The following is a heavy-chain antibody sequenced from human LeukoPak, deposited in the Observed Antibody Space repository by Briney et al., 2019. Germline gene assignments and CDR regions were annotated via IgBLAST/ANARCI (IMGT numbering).Heavy chain of an antibody. Sequence: SETLSLTCTVSGGSISSSSYYWGWIRQPPGKGLEWIGSIYSSGSTYYNPSLKSRITISVDTSKNQFSLKLSSVTAADTAVYYCARDPISGYYYADENWFDPWGQGTLVTVSS. D-gene: IGHD3-22*01. J-gene: IGHJ5*02. CDR1: GGSISSSSYY. CDR2: IYSSGST. V-gene: IGHV4-39*07. CDR3: ARDPISGYYYADENWFDP.